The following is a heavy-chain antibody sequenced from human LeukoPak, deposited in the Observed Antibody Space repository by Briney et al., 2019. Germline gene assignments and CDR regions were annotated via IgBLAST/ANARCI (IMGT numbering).Heavy chain of an antibody. Sequence: PGGSLRLSCAASGFTFSSFTMNRVRQAPGKGLEWVSSVSGASNYIYYADSVRGRFTVSRDNAKNSLYLQMNSLRAEDTALYYCARDEFYESVNFDLWGQGTLVTVSS. V-gene: IGHV3-21*01. J-gene: IGHJ4*02. CDR3: ARDEFYESVNFDL. CDR2: VSGASNYI. D-gene: IGHD2/OR15-2a*01. CDR1: GFTFSSFT.